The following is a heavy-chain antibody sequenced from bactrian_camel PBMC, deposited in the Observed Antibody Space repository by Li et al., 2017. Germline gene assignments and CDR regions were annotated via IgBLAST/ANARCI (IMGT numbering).Heavy chain of an antibody. CDR1: GHSRGSNC. Sequence: HVQLVESGGGSVQAGGSLRLSCVVSGHSRGSNCVGWYRLPPGRAPAEREGIAAIRRSGGETWYAGSVKGRFTISQDSAGNTTYLQMNSLKPANSGMYYCAARVDGCTSLWHGGFPYWGQGTQVTVS. V-gene: IGHV3-3*01. CDR2: IRRSGGET. D-gene: IGHD5*01. CDR3: AARVDGCTSLWHGGFPY. J-gene: IGHJ4*01.